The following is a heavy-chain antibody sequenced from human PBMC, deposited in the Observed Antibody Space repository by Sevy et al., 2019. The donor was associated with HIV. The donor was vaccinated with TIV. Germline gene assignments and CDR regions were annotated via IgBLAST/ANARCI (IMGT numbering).Heavy chain of an antibody. J-gene: IGHJ4*02. D-gene: IGHD7-27*01. CDR3: ARDNWGSIDY. CDR2: AYYNGGT. V-gene: IGHV4-59*01. Sequence: SETLSLTCTVSGGSLDIFGWTWVRQPPGKGLEWIGYAYYNGGTNYNPSLKSRLTIPVGTSARQFSLHLNSVTAADTAIYYCARDNWGSIDYWGQGILVTASS. CDR1: GGSLDIFG.